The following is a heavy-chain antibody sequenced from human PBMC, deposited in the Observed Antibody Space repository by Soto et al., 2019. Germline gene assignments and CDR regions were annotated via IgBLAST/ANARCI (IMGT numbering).Heavy chain of an antibody. J-gene: IGHJ6*03. D-gene: IGHD3-9*01. V-gene: IGHV1-46*03. CDR2: INPSGGST. Sequence: QETGKGLEWMGIINPSGGSTSYAQKFQGRVTMTRDTSTSTVYMELSSLRSEDTAVYYCARAFGYYDILTGSYYYYYMDVWGKGTTVTVSS. CDR3: ARAFGYYDILTGSYYYYYMDV.